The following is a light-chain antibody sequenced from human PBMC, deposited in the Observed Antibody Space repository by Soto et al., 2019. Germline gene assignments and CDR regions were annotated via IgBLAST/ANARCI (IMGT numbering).Light chain of an antibody. Sequence: EIVMTQSPATLSVSPGERATLSCRASQNIDNKLVWYQQKPGQVPRLLIYDASTRATGIPARFSGSGFGTEFTLTISSLQSEDFAFYYGQQFHYWWTFGQGTKVDIK. V-gene: IGKV3-15*01. CDR2: DAS. J-gene: IGKJ1*01. CDR1: QNIDNK. CDR3: QQFHYWWT.